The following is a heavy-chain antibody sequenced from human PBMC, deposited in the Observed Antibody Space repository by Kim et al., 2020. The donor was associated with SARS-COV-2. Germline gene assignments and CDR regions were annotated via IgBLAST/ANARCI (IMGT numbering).Heavy chain of an antibody. CDR3: AKGPPEYCSSTSCYTGYYYMDV. CDR2: ISGSGGST. J-gene: IGHJ6*03. CDR1: GFTFSSYA. V-gene: IGHV3-23*01. Sequence: GGSLRLSCAASGFTFSSYAMSWVRQAPGKGLEWVSAISGSGGSTYYADSVKGRFTISRDNSKNTLYLQMNSLRAEDTAVYYCAKGPPEYCSSTSCYTGYYYMDVWGKGTTVTVSS. D-gene: IGHD2-2*02.